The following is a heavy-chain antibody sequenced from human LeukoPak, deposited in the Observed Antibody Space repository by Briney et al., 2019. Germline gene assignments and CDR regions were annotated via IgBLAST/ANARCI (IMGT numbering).Heavy chain of an antibody. D-gene: IGHD3-10*01. Sequence: SETLSLNCTVSSDSISTYYWSWIRQPPGKGLEWIGYIYYRVTSDYNPSLKSRVTMSVDMSTRQISLKLSSVTAADTAVYYCARAVGGDGSGSLWGPGTLVTVSS. V-gene: IGHV4-59*01. J-gene: IGHJ4*02. CDR2: IYYRVTS. CDR1: SDSISTYY. CDR3: ARAVGGDGSGSL.